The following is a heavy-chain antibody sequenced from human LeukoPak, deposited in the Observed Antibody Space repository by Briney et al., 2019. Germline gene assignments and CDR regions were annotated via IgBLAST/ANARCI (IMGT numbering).Heavy chain of an antibody. CDR3: ARSSSSWIYYFDY. CDR2: IIPIFGTA. D-gene: IGHD6-13*01. J-gene: IGHJ4*02. Sequence: SVKVSCKASGGTFSSYAISWVRQAPGQGPEWMGGIIPIFGTANYAQKFQGRVTITADESTGTAYMELSSLRSEDTAVYYCARSSSSWIYYFDYWGQGTLVTVSS. V-gene: IGHV1-69*13. CDR1: GGTFSSYA.